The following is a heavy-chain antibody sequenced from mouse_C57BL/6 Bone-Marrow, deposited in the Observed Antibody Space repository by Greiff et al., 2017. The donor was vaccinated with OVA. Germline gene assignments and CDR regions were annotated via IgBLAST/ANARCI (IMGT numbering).Heavy chain of an antibody. CDR3: ARWGRNGYYLDY. D-gene: IGHD2-2*01. Sequence: VQLKESGPVLVKPGASVKMSCKASGYTFTDYYMNWVKQSHGKSLEWIGVINPYNGGTSYNQKFKGKATLTVDKSSSTAYMELNSLTSEDSAVYYCARWGRNGYYLDYWGQGTTLTVSS. CDR1: GYTFTDYY. J-gene: IGHJ2*01. CDR2: INPYNGGT. V-gene: IGHV1-19*01.